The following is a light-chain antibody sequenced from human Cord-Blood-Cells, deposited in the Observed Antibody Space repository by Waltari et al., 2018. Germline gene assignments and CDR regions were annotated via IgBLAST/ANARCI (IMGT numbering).Light chain of an antibody. Sequence: QSALTQPASVSGSPGQSITISCTGTSSDVGGYNYVSWYQQHPGKAPQLMIYDVSNRPSGVSNRLSGPKSGNTASLTISGLQAEDEADYYCSSYTSSSTLLYVFGTGTKVTVL. V-gene: IGLV2-14*03. CDR3: SSYTSSSTLLYV. CDR2: DVS. CDR1: SSDVGGYNY. J-gene: IGLJ1*01.